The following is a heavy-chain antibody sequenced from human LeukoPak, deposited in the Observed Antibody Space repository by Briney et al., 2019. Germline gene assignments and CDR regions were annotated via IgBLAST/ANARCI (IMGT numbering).Heavy chain of an antibody. CDR2: INHSGST. J-gene: IGHJ6*03. V-gene: IGHV4-34*01. CDR3: APLRFGAYYMDV. CDR1: GGSFSGYY. D-gene: IGHD3-3*01. Sequence: PSETLSLTCAVYGGSFSGYYWSWIRQPPGKGLEWIGEINHSGSTNYNPSLKSRVTISVDTSKNQFSLKLSSVTAADTAVYYCAPLRFGAYYMDVWGKGTTVTVSS.